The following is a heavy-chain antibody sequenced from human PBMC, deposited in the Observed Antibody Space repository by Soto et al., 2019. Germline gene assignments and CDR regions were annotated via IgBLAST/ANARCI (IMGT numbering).Heavy chain of an antibody. CDR1: GFIFSDYY. CDR2: ISGNGRII. V-gene: IGHV3-11*01. J-gene: IGHJ4*02. D-gene: IGHD2-15*01. CDR3: ARDFDAYSRTDFDS. Sequence: QVQLVESGVGLVKPGGSLRLSCATSGFIFSDYYMHWIRQAPGKGLEWSSYISGNGRIIQYADSAKGRVTISRDNDQHSLYLQQNSLRAEDTALYFCARDFDAYSRTDFDSWGQGTLVTVSS.